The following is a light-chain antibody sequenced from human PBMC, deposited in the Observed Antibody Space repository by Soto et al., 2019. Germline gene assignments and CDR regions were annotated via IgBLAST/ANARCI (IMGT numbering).Light chain of an antibody. Sequence: DIRMTQSPSSLSTSVGDRVTITCRASQGISIYLAWYQQKPGKVPKLLIYAASTLQSGVPSRFSGSGSGTDFTLTISSLQPEDVATYYCQQYNSAPPTFGQGTKVEIK. CDR1: QGISIY. V-gene: IGKV1-27*01. CDR2: AAS. J-gene: IGKJ1*01. CDR3: QQYNSAPPT.